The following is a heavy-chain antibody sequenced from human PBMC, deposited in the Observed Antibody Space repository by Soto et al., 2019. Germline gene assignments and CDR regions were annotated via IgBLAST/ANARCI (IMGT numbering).Heavy chain of an antibody. CDR1: GFSLSTNGVV. CDR3: AHSVVTVPPVY. J-gene: IGHJ4*02. D-gene: IGHD2-21*02. V-gene: IGHV2-5*02. CDR2: IYWDDDR. Sequence: QITLKESGPTLVQPTQTLTLTCTFSGFSLSTNGVVVGWIRQPPGKALEWLALIYWDDDRRYSPSLKSRLTITKDTSKNQVVLTMTSMDPVDTATYYCAHSVVTVPPVYWGQGTLVTVSS.